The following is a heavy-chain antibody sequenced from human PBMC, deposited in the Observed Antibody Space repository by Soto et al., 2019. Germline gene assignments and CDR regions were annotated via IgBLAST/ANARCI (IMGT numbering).Heavy chain of an antibody. D-gene: IGHD2-15*01. CDR3: ASLVAALDAFDI. V-gene: IGHV4-31*03. CDR2: IYYSGST. CDR1: GGSISSGGYY. J-gene: IGHJ3*02. Sequence: QVQLQESGPGLVKPSQTLSLTCTVSGGSISSGGYYWSWIRQHPGKGLEWIGYIYYSGSTYYNPSRKIRVTIAVDPSKNQFSLKLSSVTAADTAVYYCASLVAALDAFDIWGQGTMVTVSS.